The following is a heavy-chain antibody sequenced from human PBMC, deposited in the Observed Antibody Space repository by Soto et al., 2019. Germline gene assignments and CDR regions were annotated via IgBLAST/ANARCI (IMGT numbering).Heavy chain of an antibody. CDR2: INPNSGGT. Sequence: ASVKVSCKASGYTFTGYYMHWVRQAPGQGLEWMGWINPNSGGTNYAQKFQGRVTMTRDTSISTAYMELSRLRSDDTAVYYCARNYYDSSGKPSGAFDIWGQGTMLTVSS. CDR3: ARNYYDSSGKPSGAFDI. J-gene: IGHJ3*02. CDR1: GYTFTGYY. D-gene: IGHD3-22*01. V-gene: IGHV1-2*02.